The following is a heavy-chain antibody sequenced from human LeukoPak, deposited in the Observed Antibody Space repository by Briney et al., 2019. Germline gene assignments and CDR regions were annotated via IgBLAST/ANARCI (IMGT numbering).Heavy chain of an antibody. CDR3: AREGMAISWFDP. J-gene: IGHJ5*02. Sequence: GGSLSLSCAASGFTFSSYWMSWVRQAPGNGLEWVANIKQDGSEKYYVASVRGRFTISRDNAKNSLYQQMNSLRAEDTAVYYCAREGMAISWFDPWGQGTLVTVSS. V-gene: IGHV3-7*01. D-gene: IGHD5-24*01. CDR2: IKQDGSEK. CDR1: GFTFSSYW.